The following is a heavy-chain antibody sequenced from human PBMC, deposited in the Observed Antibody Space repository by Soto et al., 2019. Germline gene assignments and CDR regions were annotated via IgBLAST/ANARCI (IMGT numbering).Heavy chain of an antibody. J-gene: IGHJ3*02. D-gene: IGHD3-10*01. CDR2: VYHSGST. CDR3: ASDHENEYSYGSRGSFDI. Sequence: QVQLRESGPGLVKPSGTLSLTCAVSGASISSSHWWSWVRQSPGKGLEWIGEVYHSGSTNYNPSFKSRVTISVDKSKNQFSLTLKYVTAADTALYYCASDHENEYSYGSRGSFDIWGQGTVLTVSS. V-gene: IGHV4-4*02. CDR1: GASISSSHW.